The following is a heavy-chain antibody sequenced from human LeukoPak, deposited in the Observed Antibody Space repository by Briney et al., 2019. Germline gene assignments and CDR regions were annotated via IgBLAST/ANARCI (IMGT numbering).Heavy chain of an antibody. CDR3: ARDHQLYGSPWDWFDP. V-gene: IGHV4-4*07. CDR1: GGSISSYY. D-gene: IGHD3-10*01. CDR2: IYSTGST. Sequence: PSETLSLTCTVSGGSISSYYWSWIRQPAGKGLEWIGRIYSTGSTNYNPSLKSRVTMSVDTSNNQFSLRLSSVTAADTAVYYCARDHQLYGSPWDWFDPWGQGKLVTVSS. J-gene: IGHJ5*02.